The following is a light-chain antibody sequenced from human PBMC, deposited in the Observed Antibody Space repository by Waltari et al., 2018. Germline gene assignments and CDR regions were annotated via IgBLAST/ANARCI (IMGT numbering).Light chain of an antibody. CDR3: SSYTSNSRV. CDR2: EVR. CDR1: SSDIGGYNY. V-gene: IGLV2-14*01. Sequence: QSALTQPASVSGSPGQSITISCTGTSSDIGGYNYVSWYQHHPGKAPKLIIYEVRNRPAGVSTRFSGSKSGNTASLTISGLQAEDEADYYCSSYTSNSRVFGAGTKLTVL. J-gene: IGLJ3*02.